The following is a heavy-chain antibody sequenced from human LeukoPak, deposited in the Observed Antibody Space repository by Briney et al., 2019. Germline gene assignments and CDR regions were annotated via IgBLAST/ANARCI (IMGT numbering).Heavy chain of an antibody. J-gene: IGHJ4*02. CDR1: GSTFSSYA. CDR2: LSYDGSNK. Sequence: TGGSLRLSCAASGSTFSSYAMHWVRQAPGKGLEWVAVLSYDGSNKHYADSVRGRFTISRDNSKNTLYLQMNSLRAEDTAVYYCAKNSDSSGYYYVLDYWGQGTLVTVSS. V-gene: IGHV3-30*04. D-gene: IGHD3-22*01. CDR3: AKNSDSSGYYYVLDY.